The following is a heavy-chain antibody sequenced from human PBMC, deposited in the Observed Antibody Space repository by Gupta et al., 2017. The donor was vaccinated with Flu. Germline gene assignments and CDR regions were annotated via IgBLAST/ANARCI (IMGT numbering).Heavy chain of an antibody. CDR1: GGTFSSYA. CDR3: ARGDGDSSGYYYSGYFQK. D-gene: IGHD3-22*01. Sequence: QEQLVQSGAEVKKPGSSVKVSCKASGGTFSSYAISWLRQAPGQGLEWMGGIIPIFGTPNYAQKFQGRLTITAGEFPSTAYMELSSLRSEDTAVYYCARGDGDSSGYYYSGYFQKWGQGTLVTVSS. J-gene: IGHJ1*01. V-gene: IGHV1-69*01. CDR2: IIPIFGTP.